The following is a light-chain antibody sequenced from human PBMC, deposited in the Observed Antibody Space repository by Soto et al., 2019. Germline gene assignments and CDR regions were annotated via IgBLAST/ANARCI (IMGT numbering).Light chain of an antibody. CDR2: DAS. CDR1: QDISNY. V-gene: IGKV1-33*01. CDR3: QQYDNLPFT. J-gene: IGKJ4*01. Sequence: DIQMTQSPSSLSASVGDRVTITCQASQDISNYLNWYQQKPGKAPKLLIYDASNLETGGPSRFSGSGSGTDFTFTISSLRPADIATYYCQQYDNLPFTFGGGTKVEIK.